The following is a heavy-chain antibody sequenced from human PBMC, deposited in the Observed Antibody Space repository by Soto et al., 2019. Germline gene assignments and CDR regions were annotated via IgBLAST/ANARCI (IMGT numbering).Heavy chain of an antibody. CDR1: GFTFRSYG. Sequence: GGSLRLSCEVSGFTFRSYGMHWVRQAPGKGLEWVAVVSYDGSKKYYTDPVKGRFTISRDNSKNTLYLQMNSLRAEDTAVYYCARDGGSTSCFLDYWGQGTLVTVSS. CDR3: ARDGGSTSCFLDY. D-gene: IGHD2-2*01. CDR2: VSYDGSKK. V-gene: IGHV3-30*03. J-gene: IGHJ4*02.